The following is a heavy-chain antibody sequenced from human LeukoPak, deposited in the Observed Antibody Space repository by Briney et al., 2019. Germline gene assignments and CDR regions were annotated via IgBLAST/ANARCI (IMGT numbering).Heavy chain of an antibody. D-gene: IGHD3-10*01. CDR3: ARDVRVSYYGSGSYYYYYYYGMDV. V-gene: IGHV3-48*03. Sequence: PGGSLRFSCAASGFTFSSYEMNWVRQAPGKGLEWVSYISSSGSTIYYADSVKGRFTISRDNAKNSLYLQMNSLRAEDTAVYYCARDVRVSYYGSGSYYYYYYYGMDVWGQGTTVTVSS. J-gene: IGHJ6*02. CDR1: GFTFSSYE. CDR2: ISSSGSTI.